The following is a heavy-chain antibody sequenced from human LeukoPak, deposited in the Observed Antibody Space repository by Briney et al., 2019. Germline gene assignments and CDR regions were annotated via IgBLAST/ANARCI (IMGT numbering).Heavy chain of an antibody. CDR3: ARDYYGSGSYYNPGSFDP. CDR1: GGSFSGYY. CDR2: INHSGST. V-gene: IGHV4-34*01. D-gene: IGHD3-10*01. J-gene: IGHJ5*02. Sequence: SETLSLTCAVYGGSFSGYYWSWIRQPPGKGLEWIGEINHSGSTNYNPSLKSRVTISVDTSKNQFSLKLSSVTAADTAVYYCARDYYGSGSYYNPGSFDPWGQGTLVTVSS.